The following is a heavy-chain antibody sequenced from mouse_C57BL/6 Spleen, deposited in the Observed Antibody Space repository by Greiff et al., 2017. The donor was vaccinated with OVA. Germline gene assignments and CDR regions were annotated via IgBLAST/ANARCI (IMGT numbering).Heavy chain of an antibody. V-gene: IGHV1-42*01. CDR1: GYSFTGYY. J-gene: IGHJ1*03. CDR2: INLSTGGT. D-gene: IGHD1-1*01. CDR3: ARRDYGSSYFDV. Sequence: EVQLQQSGPELVKPGASVKISCKASGYSFTGYYMNWVKQSPEKSLEWIGEINLSTGGTTYNQKFKAKATLTVDKSSSTAYMQLKSLTSEDSAVYYCARRDYGSSYFDVWGTGTTVTVSS.